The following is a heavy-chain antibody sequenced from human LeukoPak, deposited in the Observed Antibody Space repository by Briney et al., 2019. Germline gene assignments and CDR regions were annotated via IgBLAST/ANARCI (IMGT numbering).Heavy chain of an antibody. D-gene: IGHD5-18*01. CDR2: IDNDGSDT. Sequence: PGGCLRLSCAASGFTFRNYWIHWVRQAPGKGLVWISRIDNDGSDTIYADSVKGRFTISRDNAKNTLYLQMNSLRAEDTAVYSCARGGYHHGFDIWGQGRLVTVSS. CDR1: GFTFRNYW. V-gene: IGHV3-74*01. CDR3: ARGGYHHGFDI. J-gene: IGHJ3*02.